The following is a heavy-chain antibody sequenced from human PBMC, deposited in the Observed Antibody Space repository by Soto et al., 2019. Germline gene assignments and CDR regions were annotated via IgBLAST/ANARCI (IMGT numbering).Heavy chain of an antibody. D-gene: IGHD6-19*01. Sequence: GASVKVSCKASGYTFTSYGISWVRQAPGQGLEWMGWISAYNGNTNYAQKLQGRVTMTTDTSTSTAYMELRSLRSDDTAVYYCCSTSSRLPPGCYSRMHVCCQGTSVTVCS. CDR3: CSTSSRLPPGCYSRMHV. J-gene: IGHJ6*02. V-gene: IGHV1-18*04. CDR1: GYTFTSYG. CDR2: ISAYNGNT.